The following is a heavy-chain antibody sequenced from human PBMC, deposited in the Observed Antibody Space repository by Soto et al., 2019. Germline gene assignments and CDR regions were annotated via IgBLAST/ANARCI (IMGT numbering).Heavy chain of an antibody. CDR3: ARGPKEAAAGNYYYYGMDV. J-gene: IGHJ6*02. Sequence: SETLSLTCTVSGGSISSYYWSWIRQPPGKGLEWIGYIYYSGSTNYNPSLKSRVTISVDTSKNQFSLKLTSVTAADTAVYYCARGPKEAAAGNYYYYGMDVWGQGTTVTVSS. CDR2: IYYSGST. CDR1: GGSISSYY. V-gene: IGHV4-59*01. D-gene: IGHD6-13*01.